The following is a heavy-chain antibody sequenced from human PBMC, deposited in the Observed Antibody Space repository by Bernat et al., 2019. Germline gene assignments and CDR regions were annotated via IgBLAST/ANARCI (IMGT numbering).Heavy chain of an antibody. CDR1: GFIFSSYG. CDR2: ISYDGSNK. CDR3: AKDTIAVATTGDWYFDL. J-gene: IGHJ2*01. V-gene: IGHV3-30*18. D-gene: IGHD6-19*01. Sequence: QVQLVESGGGVVQPGRSLRLSCAASGFIFSSYGMHWVRQAPGKGLEWVAVISYDGSNKYYADSVKGRFTISRDNSKNTLYLQMNSLRAEDTAVYYCAKDTIAVATTGDWYFDLWGRGTLVTVSS.